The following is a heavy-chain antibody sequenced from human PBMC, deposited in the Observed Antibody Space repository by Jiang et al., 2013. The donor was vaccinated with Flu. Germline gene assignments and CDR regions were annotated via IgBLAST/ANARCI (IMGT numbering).Heavy chain of an antibody. V-gene: IGHV4-39*07. J-gene: IGHJ4*02. CDR1: GGSISSDSYY. CDR2: IYHSGST. D-gene: IGHD5-12*01. Sequence: GSGLVKPSETLSLSCTVSGGSISSDSYYWGWIRQPPGKGPEWIGSIYHSGSTYYNPSLKTRVTISVDTSKNQLSLNLTSVTAADTAVYYCARAQKYSGFELPYYDYVGPGNSG. CDR3: ARAQKYSGFELPYYDY.